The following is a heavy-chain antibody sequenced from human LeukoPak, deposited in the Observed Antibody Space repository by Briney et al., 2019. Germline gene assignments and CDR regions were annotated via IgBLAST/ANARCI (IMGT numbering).Heavy chain of an antibody. J-gene: IGHJ4*02. D-gene: IGHD3-22*01. Sequence: PGGSLRLSCAASGFRFSDYYMSWIRQAPGKGLEWVSSISRGGNSKYSADSVKGRFTISRDNSKNALYLQMNSLRPEDTAVYYCVIVVVITPLDYWGQGTLVTVSS. CDR1: GFRFSDYY. V-gene: IGHV3-11*04. CDR3: VIVVVITPLDY. CDR2: ISRGGNSK.